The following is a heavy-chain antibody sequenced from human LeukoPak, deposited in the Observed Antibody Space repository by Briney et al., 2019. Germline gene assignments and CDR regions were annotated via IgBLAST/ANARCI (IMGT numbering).Heavy chain of an antibody. CDR1: GFTFSKYW. CDR2: INTDGTVT. Sequence: PGGSLRLSCAASGFTFSKYWMLWVRQAPGKGLESVSRINTDGTVTTYADSVKGRFTVSRDNADNTMFLQMNSVRDEDTAVYYCATRQWLAPPPDSWGQGTTATVSS. V-gene: IGHV3-74*01. CDR3: ATRQWLAPPPDS. J-gene: IGHJ6*02. D-gene: IGHD6-19*01.